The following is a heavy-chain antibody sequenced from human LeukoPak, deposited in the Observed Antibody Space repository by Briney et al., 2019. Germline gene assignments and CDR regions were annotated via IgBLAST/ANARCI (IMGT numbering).Heavy chain of an antibody. V-gene: IGHV3-7*01. Sequence: PGGSLRLSCAASGFTFSSYWMNCVRQAPGKGLEWVANIKEDGSEDYGDSVKGRFTISRDNAKNSLYLQMNSLRAEDTAVYYCVRDRWLGSSANHLDYWGRGTLVTVCS. CDR2: IKEDGSE. J-gene: IGHJ4*02. CDR1: GFTFSSYW. D-gene: IGHD1-14*01. CDR3: VRDRWLGSSANHLDY.